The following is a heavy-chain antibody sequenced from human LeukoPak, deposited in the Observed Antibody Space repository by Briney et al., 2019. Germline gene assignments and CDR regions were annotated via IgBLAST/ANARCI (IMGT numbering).Heavy chain of an antibody. CDR1: GFTFSSYA. J-gene: IGHJ4*02. V-gene: IGHV3-23*01. D-gene: IGHD1-26*01. CDR3: TRGSGSYRIY. Sequence: GGSLRLSCAASGFTFSSYAMSWVRQAPGKGLEWVSAISGSGGSTYYADSVKGRFTISRDNSKNTLYLQMNSLRAEDTAVYYCTRGSGSYRIYWGQGTLVTVSS. CDR2: ISGSGGST.